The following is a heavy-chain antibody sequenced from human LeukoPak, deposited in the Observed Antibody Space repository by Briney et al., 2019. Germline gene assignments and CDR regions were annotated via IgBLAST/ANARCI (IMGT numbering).Heavy chain of an antibody. CDR2: ISSSGSII. V-gene: IGHV3-48*03. CDR1: GFAFSSYE. CDR3: AMMMWVFDY. Sequence: GGSLRLSCASSGFAFSSYEMDWVRQAPGKGLEWVSYISSSGSIIYYADSVKGRCTISRGKAKNSLFLQMNSLIVDDTTVYYCAMMMWVFDYWGQGPLVTVSS. D-gene: IGHD1-26*01. J-gene: IGHJ4*02.